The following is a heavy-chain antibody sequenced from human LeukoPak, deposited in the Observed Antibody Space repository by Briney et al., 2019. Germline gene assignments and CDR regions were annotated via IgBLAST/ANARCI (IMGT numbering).Heavy chain of an antibody. D-gene: IGHD3-3*01. CDR2: ISSSGSTI. CDR3: ASTLTRITIFGVPSSDYYYGMDV. J-gene: IGHJ6*02. CDR1: GSTFSDYY. Sequence: GGSLRLSCAASGSTFSDYYMSWIRQAPGKGLEWVSYISSSGSTIYYADSVKGRFTISRDNAKNSLYLQMNSLRAEDTAVYYCASTLTRITIFGVPSSDYYYGMDVWGQGTTVTVSS. V-gene: IGHV3-11*01.